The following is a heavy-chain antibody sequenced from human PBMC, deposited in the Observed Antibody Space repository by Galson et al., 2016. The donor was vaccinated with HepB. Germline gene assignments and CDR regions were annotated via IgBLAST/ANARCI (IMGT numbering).Heavy chain of an antibody. CDR1: GFTFRNYW. Sequence: SLRLSCADSGFTFRNYWMSWIRQAPGKGLEWVANIKQDGSEKHYVDSVKGRFTISRDNAKNSLYLQMNSLRAEDTAVYYCARGRSILERGWYWFDPWGQGTLATVSS. CDR2: IKQDGSEK. V-gene: IGHV3-7*04. D-gene: IGHD6-19*01. CDR3: ARGRSILERGWYWFDP. J-gene: IGHJ5*02.